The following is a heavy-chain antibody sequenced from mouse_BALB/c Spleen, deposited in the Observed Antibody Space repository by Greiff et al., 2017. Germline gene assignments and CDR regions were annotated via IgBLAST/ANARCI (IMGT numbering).Heavy chain of an antibody. V-gene: IGHV3-2*02. CDR1: GYSITSDYA. D-gene: IGHD1-1*01. J-gene: IGHJ1*01. CDR3: AREGITTGDLDV. Sequence: EVKLVESGPGLVKPSQSLSLTCTVTGYSITSDYAWNWIRQFPGNKLEWMGYISYSGSTSYNPSLKSRISITRDTSKNQFFLQLNSVTTEDTATYYCAREGITTGDLDVWGAGTTVTVSS. CDR2: ISYSGST.